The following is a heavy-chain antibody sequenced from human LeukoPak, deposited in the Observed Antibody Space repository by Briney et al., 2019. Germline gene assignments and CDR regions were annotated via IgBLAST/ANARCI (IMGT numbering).Heavy chain of an antibody. Sequence: PGGSLRLSCAASGFTFSSYSMNWVRQAPGKGLEWVSSISSSSSYIYYADSVKGRFTISRDNAKNSLYLQMNSLRAEDTAVYYCARGGEYYYDSSGYYYVGYFDYWGQGTLVTVSS. J-gene: IGHJ4*02. CDR1: GFTFSSYS. CDR3: ARGGEYYYDSSGYYYVGYFDY. V-gene: IGHV3-21*01. CDR2: ISSSSSYI. D-gene: IGHD3-22*01.